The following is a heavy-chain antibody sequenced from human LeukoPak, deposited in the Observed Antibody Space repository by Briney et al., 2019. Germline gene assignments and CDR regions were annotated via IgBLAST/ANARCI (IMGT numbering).Heavy chain of an antibody. CDR1: GYSFTSYW. Sequence: GESLKISCKGSGYSFTSYWIGWVRQMPGKGLEWMGIIYPGDSDTRYSPSFQGQVTISADKSISTAYLQWSSLKASDTVMYYCARQTGYSWAQDAFDIWGQGTMVTVSS. J-gene: IGHJ3*02. D-gene: IGHD5-18*01. V-gene: IGHV5-51*01. CDR3: ARQTGYSWAQDAFDI. CDR2: IYPGDSDT.